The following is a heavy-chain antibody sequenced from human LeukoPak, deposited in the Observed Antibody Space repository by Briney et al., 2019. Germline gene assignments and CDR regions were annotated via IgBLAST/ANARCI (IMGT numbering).Heavy chain of an antibody. CDR3: ASAAYDYVWGSYRPPDY. D-gene: IGHD3-16*02. Sequence: QSSETLSLTCTVSGGSISSYYWSWIRQPPGKGLEWIGYIYYSGSTNYNPSLKSRVTISVDTPKNQFSLKLSSVTAADTAVYYCASAAYDYVWGSYRPPDYWGQGTLVTVSS. V-gene: IGHV4-59*01. CDR1: GGSISSYY. CDR2: IYYSGST. J-gene: IGHJ4*02.